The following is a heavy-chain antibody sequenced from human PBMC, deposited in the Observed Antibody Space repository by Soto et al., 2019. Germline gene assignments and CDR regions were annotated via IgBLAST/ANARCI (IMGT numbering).Heavy chain of an antibody. CDR3: AKDTYYHDSSGYYVFDY. CDR1: GFTFSTYA. J-gene: IGHJ4*02. D-gene: IGHD3-22*01. Sequence: GGSLRLSCAASGFTFSTYAMIWVRQAPGKGLEWVSVITGSGGSTYYADSVKGRFTISRDNSKNTLYLQMNSLRAEDTAVYYCAKDTYYHDSSGYYVFDYWGQGTLVTVSS. V-gene: IGHV3-23*01. CDR2: ITGSGGST.